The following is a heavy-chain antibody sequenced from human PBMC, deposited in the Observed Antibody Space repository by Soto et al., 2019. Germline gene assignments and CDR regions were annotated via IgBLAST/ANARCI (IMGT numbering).Heavy chain of an antibody. D-gene: IGHD3-10*01. Sequence: SETLSLTCTVSGGSISIYYWSWIRQPPGKGLEWIGYIYYSGSTNYNPSLKSRVTISVDTSKNQFSLKLSSVTAADTAVYYCARDMVRGVNGMDVWGQGTTVTVSS. J-gene: IGHJ6*02. CDR1: GGSISIYY. CDR3: ARDMVRGVNGMDV. V-gene: IGHV4-59*01. CDR2: IYYSGST.